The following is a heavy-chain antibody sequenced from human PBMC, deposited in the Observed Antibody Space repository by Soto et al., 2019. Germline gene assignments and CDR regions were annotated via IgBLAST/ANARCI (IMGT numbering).Heavy chain of an antibody. D-gene: IGHD3-3*01. J-gene: IGHJ6*02. V-gene: IGHV1-2*02. CDR3: ARDSSGYYNGLDV. CDR2: ISPNSAGT. Sequence: GPSVRVSCKSSGYTFTGHFIHWVRQAPGQGLEWMGWISPNSAGTNYAQKFQGRVTMTRDTSISTAYMELSRLRSDDTAVYYCARDSSGYYNGLDVWGQGTTVTVSS. CDR1: GYTFTGHF.